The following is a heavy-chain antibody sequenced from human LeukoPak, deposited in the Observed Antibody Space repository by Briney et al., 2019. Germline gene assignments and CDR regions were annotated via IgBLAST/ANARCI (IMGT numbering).Heavy chain of an antibody. Sequence: SETLSLTCAVSGYSISSGYYWGWIRQPPGKGLEWTGSIYHSGSTYYNPSLKSRVTISVDTSKNQFSLKLSSVTATDTAVYYCAIGPGYSSGWYLYWGQGTLVTVSS. CDR1: GYSISSGYY. J-gene: IGHJ4*02. CDR3: AIGPGYSSGWYLY. D-gene: IGHD6-19*01. CDR2: IYHSGST. V-gene: IGHV4-38-2*01.